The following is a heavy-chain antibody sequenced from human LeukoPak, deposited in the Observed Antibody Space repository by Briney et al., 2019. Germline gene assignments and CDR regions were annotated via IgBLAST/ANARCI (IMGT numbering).Heavy chain of an antibody. Sequence: SGGSLRLSCAASGISFSSHGMHWVRQAPGKGLEWVAVIWYDGSNIYYTDSVKGRFTISRVNSKNTLYLQMNSLRAEDTALYYCARARNDYDSNGFSLLDYWGQGTLVTVSS. J-gene: IGHJ4*02. CDR2: IWYDGSNI. D-gene: IGHD3-22*01. CDR1: GISFSSHG. CDR3: ARARNDYDSNGFSLLDY. V-gene: IGHV3-33*01.